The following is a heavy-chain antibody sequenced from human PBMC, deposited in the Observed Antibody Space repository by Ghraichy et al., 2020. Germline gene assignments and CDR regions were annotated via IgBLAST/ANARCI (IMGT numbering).Heavy chain of an antibody. CDR1: GFTVSSNY. CDR3: ARDEGISGYDYPAV. J-gene: IGHJ4*02. CDR2: IYSGGST. V-gene: IGHV3-53*01. D-gene: IGHD5-12*01. Sequence: GESLNISCAASGFTVSSNYMSWVRQAPGKGLEWVSVIYSGGSTYYADSVKGRFTISRDNSKNTLYLQMNSLRAEDTAVYYCARDEGISGYDYPAVWGQEPWSPSPQ.